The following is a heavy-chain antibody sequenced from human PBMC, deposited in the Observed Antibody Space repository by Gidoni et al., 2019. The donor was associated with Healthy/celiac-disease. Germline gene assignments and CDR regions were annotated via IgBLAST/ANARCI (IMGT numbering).Heavy chain of an antibody. CDR2: MNPNSGNT. D-gene: IGHD6-13*01. CDR3: AREIRLIAATDY. CDR1: GYTFTSYD. J-gene: IGHJ4*02. V-gene: IGHV1-8*01. Sequence: QVQLVQSGAEVQKPGASVKVSCKASGYTFTSYDINWVRQATGQGLEWMGWMNPNSGNTGYAQKFQGRVTMTRNTSISTAYMELSSLRSEDTAVYYCAREIRLIAATDYWGQGTLVTVSS.